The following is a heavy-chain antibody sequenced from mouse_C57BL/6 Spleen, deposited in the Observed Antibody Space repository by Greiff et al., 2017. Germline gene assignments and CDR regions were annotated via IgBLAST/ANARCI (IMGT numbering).Heavy chain of an antibody. J-gene: IGHJ4*01. D-gene: IGHD1-1*01. V-gene: IGHV1-61*01. CDR3: AREGRTVVRDYAMDY. CDR2: IYPSDSET. Sequence: QVQLQQPGAELVRPGSSVKLSCKASGYTFTSVWTDWVKQRPGQGLEWIGNIYPSDSETHYNQKFKDKATLTVDKSSSTAYMQLSSLTSEDSAVYYCAREGRTVVRDYAMDYWGQGTSVTVSS. CDR1: GYTFTSVW.